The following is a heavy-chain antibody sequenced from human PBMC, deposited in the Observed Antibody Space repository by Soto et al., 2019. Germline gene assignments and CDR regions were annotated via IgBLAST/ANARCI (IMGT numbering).Heavy chain of an antibody. D-gene: IGHD6-19*01. CDR1: GFTFSSYA. CDR3: AKIHSGSSEDAFDV. V-gene: IGHV3-23*01. J-gene: IGHJ3*01. Sequence: EVQLLESGGGLVQPGGSQRLSCAASGFTFSSYAMSWVRQGPGKGLEWVTLISGSGGVTDYADSVKGRFTVSRDNSASAMYTQLNSLAAGDTALYYCAKIHSGSSEDAFDVWGQGTVVTVSS. CDR2: ISGSGGVT.